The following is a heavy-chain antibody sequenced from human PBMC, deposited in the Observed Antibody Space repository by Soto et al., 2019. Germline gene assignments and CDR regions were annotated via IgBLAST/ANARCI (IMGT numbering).Heavy chain of an antibody. J-gene: IGHJ5*02. CDR3: AREVWNRNHAGWIDP. Sequence: GASVKVSCKASGYTFTGYYMHWVRQAPGQGLEWMGWINPNSGGTNYAQKFQGWVTMTRDTSISTAYMELSRLRSDDTAVYYCAREVWNRNHAGWIDPRGQGTLVTVSS. CDR2: INPNSGGT. CDR1: GYTFTGYY. D-gene: IGHD1-1*01. V-gene: IGHV1-2*04.